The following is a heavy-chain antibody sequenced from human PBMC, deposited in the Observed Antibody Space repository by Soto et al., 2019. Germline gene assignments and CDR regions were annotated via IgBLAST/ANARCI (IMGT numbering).Heavy chain of an antibody. CDR3: ASLQTPDGYSYGYENDY. CDR1: GYTFTSYG. V-gene: IGHV1-18*01. J-gene: IGHJ4*02. CDR2: ISAYNGNT. D-gene: IGHD5-18*01. Sequence: GASVKVSCKASGYTFTSYGISWVRQAPGQGLEWMGWISAYNGNTNYAQKLQGRVTMTTDTSTSTAYMELRSLRSDDTAVYYCASLQTPDGYSYGYENDYWGQGTLVTVSS.